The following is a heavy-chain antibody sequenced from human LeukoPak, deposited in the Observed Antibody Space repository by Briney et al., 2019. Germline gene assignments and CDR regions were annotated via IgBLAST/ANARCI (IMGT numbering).Heavy chain of an antibody. CDR2: ISGSGGST. D-gene: IGHD3-10*01. V-gene: IGHV3-23*01. CDR3: ARAGLLWFGERRGHFDY. CDR1: GFTFSSYA. J-gene: IGHJ4*02. Sequence: PRGSLRLSCAASGFTFSSYAMSWVRQAPGKGLEWVSAISGSGGSTYYADSVKGRFTISRDNSKNTLYLQMNSLRAEDTAVYYCARAGLLWFGERRGHFDYWGQGTLVTVSS.